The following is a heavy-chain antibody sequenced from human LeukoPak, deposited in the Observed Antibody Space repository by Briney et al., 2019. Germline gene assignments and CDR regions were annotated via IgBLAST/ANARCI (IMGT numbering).Heavy chain of an antibody. CDR2: IYHSGST. V-gene: IGHV4-30-2*01. CDR3: ARDLSGSYWNY. Sequence: SETLSLTCTVSGGSISSGGYYWSWIRQPPGKGLEWIGYIYHSGSTYYNPSLKSRITISVDRSKNQFSLKLSSVTAADTAVYYCARDLSGSYWNYWGQGTLVTVSS. D-gene: IGHD1-26*01. J-gene: IGHJ4*02. CDR1: GGSISSGGYY.